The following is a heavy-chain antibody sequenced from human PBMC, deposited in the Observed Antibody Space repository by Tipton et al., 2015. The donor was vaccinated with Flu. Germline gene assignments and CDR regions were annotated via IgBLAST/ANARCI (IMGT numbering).Heavy chain of an antibody. CDR3: ARVEAVEDTAMVLYYYYYGMDV. V-gene: IGHV3-21*01. CDR1: GFTFSSYS. J-gene: IGHJ6*02. D-gene: IGHD5-18*01. CDR2: ISSSSSYI. Sequence: SLRLSCAASGFTFSSYSMNWVRQAPGKGLEWVSSISSSSSYIYYADSVKGRFTISRDNAKNSLYLQMNSLRAEDTAVYYCARVEAVEDTAMVLYYYYYGMDVWGQGTTVTVSS.